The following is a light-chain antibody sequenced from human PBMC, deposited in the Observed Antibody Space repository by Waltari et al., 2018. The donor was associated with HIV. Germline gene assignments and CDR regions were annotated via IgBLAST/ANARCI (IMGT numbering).Light chain of an antibody. Sequence: DIVMTQSPDSLAVSLGERATINCKSSQSVLSSSDINNYLAGYQQKPGQPPNLLIYWSCSRESGVPDRFSGRGFGTDFTLTVRTLQAQYVAVYCFHQSYSAPRTFGGGTKVE. CDR3: HQSYSAPRT. CDR1: QSVLSSSDINNY. CDR2: WSC. J-gene: IGKJ4*02. V-gene: IGKV4-1*01.